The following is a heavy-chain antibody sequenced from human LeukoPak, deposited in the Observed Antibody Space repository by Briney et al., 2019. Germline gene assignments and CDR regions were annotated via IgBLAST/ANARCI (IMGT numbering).Heavy chain of an antibody. V-gene: IGHV1-2*02. Sequence: ASVKVSCKASGYTFTGYYMHWVRQAPGQGLEWMGWINPNSGGTNYAQKFQGRVTMTRDTSISTAYMELSRLRSDDTAVYYCATGRRVYSSGWYYFDYWGQGTLVTVSS. CDR3: ATGRRVYSSGWYYFDY. J-gene: IGHJ4*02. CDR1: GYTFTGYY. D-gene: IGHD6-19*01. CDR2: INPNSGGT.